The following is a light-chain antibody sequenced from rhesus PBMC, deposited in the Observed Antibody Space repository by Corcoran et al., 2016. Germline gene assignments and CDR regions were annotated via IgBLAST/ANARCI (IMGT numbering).Light chain of an antibody. CDR3: QQHHSFPPS. Sequence: DIQMTQSPSSLSVSVGDRVTITCRASQGISSYLAWYQQKPGKPPKLLISAASTLQSGVPSRFSGSVSGTDFTLTISSLQPEDFATYYCQQHHSFPPSFGQGTKVEIK. CDR1: QGISSY. V-gene: IGKV1-25*02. J-gene: IGKJ2*01. CDR2: AAS.